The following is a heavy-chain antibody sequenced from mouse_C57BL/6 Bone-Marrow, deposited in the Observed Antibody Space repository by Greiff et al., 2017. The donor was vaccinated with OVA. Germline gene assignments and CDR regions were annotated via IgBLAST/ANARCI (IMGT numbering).Heavy chain of an antibody. D-gene: IGHD1-1*01. CDR1: GYTFTDYN. J-gene: IGHJ1*03. Sequence: EVQLQQSGPELVKPGASVKIPCKASGYTFTDYNMDWVKQSHGKSLEWIGDINPNNGGTIYNQKFKGKATLTVDKSSSTAYMELRSLTSEDTAVYYCARQVPNYGSSVWYFDVWGTGTTVTVSS. CDR2: INPNNGGT. V-gene: IGHV1-18*01. CDR3: ARQVPNYGSSVWYFDV.